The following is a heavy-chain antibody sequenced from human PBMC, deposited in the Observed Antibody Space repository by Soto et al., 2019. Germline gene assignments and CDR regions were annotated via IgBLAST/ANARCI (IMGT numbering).Heavy chain of an antibody. V-gene: IGHV1-8*01. CDR3: ARGNLEYDMDV. CDR2: MNPNSGNT. CDR1: GYTFTSYD. J-gene: IGHJ6*03. Sequence: ASVKVSCKASGYTFTSYDINWVRQATGQGLERMGWMNPNSGNTGYAQKFQGRVTMTRNTSISTAYMELSGLRSEDTAVYYCARGNLEYDMDVWGKGTTVTVSS.